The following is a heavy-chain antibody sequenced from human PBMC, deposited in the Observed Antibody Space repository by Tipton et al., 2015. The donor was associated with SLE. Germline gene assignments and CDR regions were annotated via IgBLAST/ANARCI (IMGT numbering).Heavy chain of an antibody. Sequence: TLSLTCTVSGGSIRISNNYWGWIRQPPGKGLEWIGQIYYSGTTHYNPSLKSRVTISIDTSINQFSLKMRSVTAADTALYYCARKTFGDNFFDIWGRDALVTVSS. J-gene: IGHJ2*01. CDR3: ARKTFGDNFFDI. D-gene: IGHD4-23*01. V-gene: IGHV4-39*01. CDR1: GGSIRISNNY. CDR2: IYYSGTT.